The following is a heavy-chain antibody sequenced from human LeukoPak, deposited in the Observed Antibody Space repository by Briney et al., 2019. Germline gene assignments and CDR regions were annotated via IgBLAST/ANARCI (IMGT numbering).Heavy chain of an antibody. V-gene: IGHV1-69*06. D-gene: IGHD5-24*01. CDR2: IIPIFGTA. CDR1: GYTFTSYD. J-gene: IGHJ4*02. Sequence: ASVKVSCKASGYTFTSYDINWVRQAPGQGLEWMGGIIPIFGTANYAQKFQGRVTITADKSTSTAYMELSSLRSEDTAVYYCAVGSGDGSGYYFDYWGQGTLVTVSS. CDR3: AVGSGDGSGYYFDY.